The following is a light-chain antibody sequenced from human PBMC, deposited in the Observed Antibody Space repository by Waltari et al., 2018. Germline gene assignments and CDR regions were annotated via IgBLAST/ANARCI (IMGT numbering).Light chain of an antibody. CDR1: SNTVGSSP. CDR3: STWDYSLSARHVV. J-gene: IGLJ2*01. V-gene: IGLV1-44*01. CDR2: GNS. Sequence: QSALTQEACVSGTVAQTVPLSCTGHSNTVGSSPVGWFQQMSPGAPKTVMFGNSLPSGIPDRFSGSKSGTTAALTISGLQPEDEADYYCSTWDYSLSARHVVFGGGTKLTVL.